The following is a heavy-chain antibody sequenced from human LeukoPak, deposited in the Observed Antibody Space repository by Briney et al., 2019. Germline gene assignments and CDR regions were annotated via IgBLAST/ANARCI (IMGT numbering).Heavy chain of an antibody. V-gene: IGHV1-69*05. Sequence: SVKVSCKASGGTFSSYAISWVRQAPGQGLEWMGRIIPIFVTANYAQKFQGRVTINTDESTSTAYMALSSLRSEDTAVYYCARGAHFSGSSDYWGQGTLVTVSS. J-gene: IGHJ4*02. CDR1: GGTFSSYA. CDR2: IIPIFVTA. D-gene: IGHD1-26*01. CDR3: ARGAHFSGSSDY.